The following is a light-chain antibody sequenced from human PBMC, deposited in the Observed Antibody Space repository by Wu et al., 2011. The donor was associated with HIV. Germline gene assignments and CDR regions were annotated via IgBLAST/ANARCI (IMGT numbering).Light chain of an antibody. CDR3: QQYGSSPIT. CDR1: QSVSNSH. CDR2: GAS. Sequence: DILLTQSPGTLSLSPGESATLSCKASQSVSNSHLAWYQQKPGQAPRLLIFGASSRATGIPDRFSGFGAGTDFSLIISTLEPEDFAMYFCQQYGSSPITFGQGTRLENK. J-gene: IGKJ5*01. V-gene: IGKV3-20*01.